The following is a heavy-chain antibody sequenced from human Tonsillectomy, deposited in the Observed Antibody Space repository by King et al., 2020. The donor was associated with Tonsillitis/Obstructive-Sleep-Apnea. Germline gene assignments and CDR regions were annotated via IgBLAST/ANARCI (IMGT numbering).Heavy chain of an antibody. CDR3: ARLSRDNFASFDY. D-gene: IGHD5-24*01. V-gene: IGHV5-51*01. CDR1: GYTFTSYW. J-gene: IGHJ4*02. Sequence: QLVQSGAEVKMPGESLKISCKGSGYTFTSYWIAWVRQMPGRGLEWMGIFYPGDSDTRYSPSFQGQVTISADKSISTAYLQWSSLKASDTAMYYCARLSRDNFASFDYWGQGTLVTVSS. CDR2: FYPGDSDT.